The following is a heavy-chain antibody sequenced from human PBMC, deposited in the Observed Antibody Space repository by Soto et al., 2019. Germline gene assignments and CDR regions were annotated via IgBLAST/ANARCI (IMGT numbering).Heavy chain of an antibody. V-gene: IGHV3-30*18. CDR2: ISSDGRSE. J-gene: IGHJ4*02. CDR1: GFMFRVYG. CDR3: AKTIETTSGVSSRGRGALLDY. Sequence: QVQLVESGGGVVQPGRSLRLSCAASGFMFRVYGMHWVRQAPGKGPEWVAVISSDGRSEFYADPVKGRFTISRDNPKRTVFLQIHSLRPEDTDISYCAKTIETTSGVSSRGRGALLDYWGQGTLVTVSS. D-gene: IGHD2-2*01.